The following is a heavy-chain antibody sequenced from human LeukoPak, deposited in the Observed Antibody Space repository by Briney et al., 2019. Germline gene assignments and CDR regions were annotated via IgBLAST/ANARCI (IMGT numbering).Heavy chain of an antibody. CDR3: ARDTLRSVTTVWLDY. V-gene: IGHV1-2*02. Sequence: ASVKVSCKASGYTFTAYFLHWVRQAPGQGLEWMGWVNPNSGGTNYAQKFQGRVTMTRDTSISTAYVELSRLRSDDTAVYYCARDTLRSVTTVWLDYWGQGTLVTVSS. D-gene: IGHD4-17*01. CDR1: GYTFTAYF. J-gene: IGHJ4*02. CDR2: VNPNSGGT.